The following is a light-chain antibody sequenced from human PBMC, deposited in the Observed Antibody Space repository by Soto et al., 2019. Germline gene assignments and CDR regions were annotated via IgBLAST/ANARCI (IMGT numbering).Light chain of an antibody. J-gene: IGKJ4*01. CDR3: QQYNSYPLT. V-gene: IGKV1-5*01. Sequence: DIQMTQSPSTLSASVGDRVTITCRASQSISSWLAWYQQKPGKAPKLLIYDASSLESGVPSRFSGSESGTEFPITNSSLQPEDFATYYCQQYNSYPLTFGGGTKVEIK. CDR2: DAS. CDR1: QSISSW.